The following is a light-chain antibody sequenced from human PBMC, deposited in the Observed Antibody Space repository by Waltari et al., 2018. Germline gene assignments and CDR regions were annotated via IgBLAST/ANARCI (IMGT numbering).Light chain of an antibody. V-gene: IGLV1-51*02. CDR1: SSTLGTNY. Sequence: QSVLTQPPSVSAAPGQRVTISCSGGSSTLGTNYVSWYRQFPGTAPKLLIDENSERPSGIPGRFSGSKSGTSATLDITGLQAGDEADYYCGTWDSSLSGAVFGGGTHLTVL. CDR2: ENS. J-gene: IGLJ7*01. CDR3: GTWDSSLSGAV.